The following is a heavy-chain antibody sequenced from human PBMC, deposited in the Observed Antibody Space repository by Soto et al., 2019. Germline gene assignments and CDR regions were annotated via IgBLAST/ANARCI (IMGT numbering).Heavy chain of an antibody. CDR2: ISWNSDII. V-gene: IGHV3-9*01. CDR3: AHIGLVVPFLES. J-gene: IGHJ4*02. Sequence: PGGSLRLSCAVSGFTFDDYVMHWVRQGPGKGLEWGSGISWNSDIIGYADSVKGRFIISRDNAKNSLYLQMNGLRPEDTALYYCAHIGLVVPFLESWGQGPPVTVSS. CDR1: GFTFDDYV. D-gene: IGHD2-15*01.